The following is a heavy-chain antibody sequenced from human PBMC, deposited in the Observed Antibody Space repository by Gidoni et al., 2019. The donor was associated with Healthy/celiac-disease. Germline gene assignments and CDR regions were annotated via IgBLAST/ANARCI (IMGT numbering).Heavy chain of an antibody. CDR1: GFTFSSYS. D-gene: IGHD1-26*01. J-gene: IGHJ4*02. V-gene: IGHV3-48*02. CDR3: ARSSGSYPGGYYFDY. CDR2: ISSSSSTI. Sequence: EVQLVESGGGLVQPGGSRRLSCAASGFTFSSYSMNWVRQAPGKGLEWVSYISSSSSTIYYADSVKGRFTISRDNAKNSLYLQMNSLRDEDTAVYYCARSSGSYPGGYYFDYWGQGTLVTVSS.